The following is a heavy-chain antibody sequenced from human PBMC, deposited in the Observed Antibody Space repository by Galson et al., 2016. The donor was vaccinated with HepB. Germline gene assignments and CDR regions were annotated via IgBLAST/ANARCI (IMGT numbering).Heavy chain of an antibody. V-gene: IGHV3-33*06. CDR3: AKDFRGTLYSGSTCFCDH. J-gene: IGHJ4*02. D-gene: IGHD5-12*01. CDR1: GFTFSNSG. Sequence: SLRLSCAASGFTFSNSGMHWVRQAPGKGLEWVGVVWYDGSRTYYPDSVKGRFTISRDNSKNTLYLQMNSLGVEDTAVYYCAKDFRGTLYSGSTCFCDHWSQGTLVTVSS. CDR2: VWYDGSRT.